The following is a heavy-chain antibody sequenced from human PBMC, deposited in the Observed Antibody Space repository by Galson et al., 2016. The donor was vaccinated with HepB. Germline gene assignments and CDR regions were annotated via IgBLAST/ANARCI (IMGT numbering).Heavy chain of an antibody. D-gene: IGHD5-18*01. J-gene: IGHJ4*02. V-gene: IGHV3-23*01. CDR1: GFTFRTYA. CDR2: ICGSGARP. CDR3: GNSSGYCHGYFDN. Sequence: SLRLSCAASGFTFRTYAMSWVRQAPGKGLEWVSLICGSGARPFSASSFPFLFPLSLSPSPPLVSLPLTGLRAAATAVYSCGNSSGYCHGYFDNWGQGTLVTVSS.